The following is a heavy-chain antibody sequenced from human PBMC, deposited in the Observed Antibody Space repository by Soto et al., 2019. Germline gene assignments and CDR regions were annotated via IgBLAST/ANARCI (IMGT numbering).Heavy chain of an antibody. CDR1: GGSFSGYY. CDR3: TRGLTTVTTVRFYDY. D-gene: IGHD4-17*01. Sequence: QVQLQQWGAGLLKPSETLSLTCAVYGGSFSGYYWSWSRQPPGKGLEWIGEINHSGRTKSNPSLKSRVTIFVATSKNQFSRKLSSVTAANTAVYYCTRGLTTVTTVRFYDYWGQGTLVTVCS. J-gene: IGHJ4*02. CDR2: INHSGRT. V-gene: IGHV4-34*01.